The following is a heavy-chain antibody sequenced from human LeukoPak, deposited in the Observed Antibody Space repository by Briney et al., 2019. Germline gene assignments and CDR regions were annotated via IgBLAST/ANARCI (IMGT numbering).Heavy chain of an antibody. D-gene: IGHD3-22*01. V-gene: IGHV1-46*01. CDR3: ATQRDSSGYYAR. J-gene: IGHJ4*02. Sequence: ASVKVSCKASGYTFTSYYMHWVRQAPGQGLEWMGIINPSGGSTSYAQKFQGRVTMTEDTSTDTAYMELSSLRSEDTAVYYCATQRDSSGYYARWGQGTLVTVSS. CDR1: GYTFTSYY. CDR2: INPSGGST.